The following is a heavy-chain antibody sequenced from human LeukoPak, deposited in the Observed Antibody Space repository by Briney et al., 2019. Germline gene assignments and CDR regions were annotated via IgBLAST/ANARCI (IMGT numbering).Heavy chain of an antibody. CDR1: GGSISSDAYY. J-gene: IGHJ4*02. CDR3: ARLDGAWGYFDY. CDR2: IYHSGST. V-gene: IGHV4-39*01. Sequence: SETLSLTCTVSGGSISSDAYYWGWIRQPPKKGLEWIGTIYHSGSTYLNPSPRSRLTISVDTSKNQFSLNLSSVTAADTAVYYCARLDGAWGYFDYWGQGTLVTVSS. D-gene: IGHD3-16*01.